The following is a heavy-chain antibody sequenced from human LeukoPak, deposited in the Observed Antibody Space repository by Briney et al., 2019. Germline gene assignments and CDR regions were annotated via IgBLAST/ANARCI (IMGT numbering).Heavy chain of an antibody. CDR2: INPNSGST. V-gene: IGHV1-2*02. Sequence: ASVKLSCKASGYTFTNYGMSCVRQAPGQGLEWMGWINPNSGSTNYAQKFQGRVTMTRDTSISTAYMDLSRLRSDDTAVYYCALAAAGLNYYDPCGQGTLVTVSS. CDR3: ALAAAGLNYYDP. D-gene: IGHD6-13*01. J-gene: IGHJ5*02. CDR1: GYTFTNYG.